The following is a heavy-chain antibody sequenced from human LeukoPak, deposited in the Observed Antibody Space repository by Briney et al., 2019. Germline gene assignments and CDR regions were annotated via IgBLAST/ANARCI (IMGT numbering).Heavy chain of an antibody. D-gene: IGHD2-8*01. CDR2: IKTKTDGGTT. J-gene: IGHJ5*02. CDR1: GFTFSNAW. CDR3: TTATLGYCINGVCERFDP. Sequence: PGGFLRLSCAASGFTFSNAWMSWVRQAPGKGLEWVGRIKTKTDGGTTDYAAPVKGRFTISRDDSKTTLYLQMNSLKTEDTAVYYCTTATLGYCINGVCERFDPWGQGTLVTVSS. V-gene: IGHV3-15*01.